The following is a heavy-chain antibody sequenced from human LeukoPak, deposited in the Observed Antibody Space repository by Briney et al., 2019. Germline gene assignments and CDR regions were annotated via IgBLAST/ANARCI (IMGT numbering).Heavy chain of an antibody. CDR3: ARSGRTVTRPDYFDY. D-gene: IGHD4-11*01. CDR2: IYHSGST. V-gene: IGHV4-30-2*01. CDR1: GGSISSSSYY. Sequence: PSETLSLTCTVSGGSISSSSYYWGWIRQPPGKGLEWIGYIYHSGSTYYNPSLKSRVTISVDRSKNQFSLKLSSVTAADTAVYYCARSGRTVTRPDYFDYWGQGTLVTVSS. J-gene: IGHJ4*02.